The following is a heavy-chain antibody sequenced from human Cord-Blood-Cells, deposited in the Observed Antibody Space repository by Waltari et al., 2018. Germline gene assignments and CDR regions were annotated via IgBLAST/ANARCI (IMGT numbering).Heavy chain of an antibody. J-gene: IGHJ4*02. CDR2: INAGNGNT. CDR3: ARVEYYSSSWYYFDY. CDR1: GYTFTSYA. V-gene: IGHV1-3*01. D-gene: IGHD6-13*01. Sequence: QVQLVQSGAEVKKPGASVKVSCKASGYTFTSYAMHWVRQAPGQRLEWMGWINAGNGNTKYSQKFQGRVTITRDTSASTAYMERSSLRSEDTAVYYCARVEYYSSSWYYFDYWGQGTLVTVSS.